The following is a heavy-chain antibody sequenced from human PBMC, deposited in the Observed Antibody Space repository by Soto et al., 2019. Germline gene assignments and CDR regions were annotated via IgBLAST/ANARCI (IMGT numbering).Heavy chain of an antibody. Sequence: PGESLKISCQGSGYSFTVYWIGWVRQMPGKGLEWVGIIYPGGDSDTRYSPSFQGQVTISADKSINTAYLQWSSLKASDTAMYYCATQLATSQDAFDVWGLGTMVTVSS. V-gene: IGHV5-51*01. CDR3: ATQLATSQDAFDV. CDR1: GYSFTVYW. CDR2: IYPGGDSDT. J-gene: IGHJ3*01. D-gene: IGHD2-2*01.